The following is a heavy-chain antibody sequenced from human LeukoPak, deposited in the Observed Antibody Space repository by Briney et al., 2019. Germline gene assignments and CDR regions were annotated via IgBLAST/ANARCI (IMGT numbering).Heavy chain of an antibody. CDR1: GYSFISFY. CDR3: ARDARYCSGGSCYSNFDY. J-gene: IGHJ4*02. CDR2: INPSGGST. D-gene: IGHD2-15*01. V-gene: IGHV1-46*01. Sequence: ASVKVSCKASGYSFISFYIHWVRQAPGQGLEWMGVINPSGGSTAYAQQFQGRVTMTRDTSTSTAYMELSSLRSEDTAVYYCARDARYCSGGSCYSNFDYWGQGTLVTVSS.